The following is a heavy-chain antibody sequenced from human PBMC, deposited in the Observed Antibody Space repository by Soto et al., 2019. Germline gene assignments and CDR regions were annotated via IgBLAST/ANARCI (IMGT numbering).Heavy chain of an antibody. CDR1: GYTFTSYY. CDR2: INPSGGST. V-gene: IGHV1-46*01. D-gene: IGHD2-2*01. Sequence: ASVKVSCKASGYTFTSYYMHWVRQAPGQGLEWMGIINPSGGSTNYAQKLQGRVTMTTDTSTSTAYMELRSLRSDDTAVYYCARDSPCSSTSCYLNYYYGMDVWGQGTTVTVSS. CDR3: ARDSPCSSTSCYLNYYYGMDV. J-gene: IGHJ6*02.